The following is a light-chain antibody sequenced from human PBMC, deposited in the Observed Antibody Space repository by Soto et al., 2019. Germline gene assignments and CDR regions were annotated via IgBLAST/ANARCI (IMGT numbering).Light chain of an antibody. CDR3: RPYNNRLLT. J-gene: IGKJ4*01. V-gene: IGKV3-15*01. CDR2: HTS. CDR1: QRISRN. Sequence: EIVMTQSPATLSVSPGESATLSCRASQRISRNLACYHQKHVQTPTPLIYHTSTRATGGPTRFSGSRAWGEFTITTNSMQAEDFAVYYCRPYNNRLLTFGGGTKVDTK.